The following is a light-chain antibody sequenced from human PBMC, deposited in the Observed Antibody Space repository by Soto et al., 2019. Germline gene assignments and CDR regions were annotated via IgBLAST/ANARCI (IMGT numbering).Light chain of an antibody. CDR1: HDVSVS. CDR2: DAS. J-gene: IGKJ2*01. Sequence: EIVLTQSPDTLSLSPGEGATLSCRASHDVSVSLVWYRQRPGQSPRLLIHDASNRATGISARFSGSGSGTDFTLTIGSQEPEESALYYCQQRASWPYTSGQGTKVDIK. CDR3: QQRASWPYT. V-gene: IGKV3-11*01.